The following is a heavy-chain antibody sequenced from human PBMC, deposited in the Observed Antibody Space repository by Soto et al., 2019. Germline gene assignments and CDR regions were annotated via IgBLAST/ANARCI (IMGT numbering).Heavy chain of an antibody. V-gene: IGHV3-23*01. CDR1: GFTFSSYA. Sequence: GSLRLSCAASGFTFSSYAMSWVRQAPGKGLEWVSAISGSGGSTYYADSVKGRFTISRDNSKNTLDLQMNSLREEDTAVYYCAAETKSYFYGMDVWGQGTTVTVSS. CDR3: AAETKSYFYGMDV. J-gene: IGHJ6*02. CDR2: ISGSGGST.